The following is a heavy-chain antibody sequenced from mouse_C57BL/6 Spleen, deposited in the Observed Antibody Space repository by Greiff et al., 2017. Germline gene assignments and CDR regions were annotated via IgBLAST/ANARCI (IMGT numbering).Heavy chain of an antibody. Sequence: QVQLQQSGPGLVQPSQSLSITCTVSGFSLTSYGVHWVRQSPGKGLEWLGVIWSGGSTDYNAAFISRLSISKDNSKSQVFFKMNSLQADNTAIYDIARDYDYDSYWYFDVWGTGTMVTVS. CDR1: GFSLTSYG. D-gene: IGHD2-4*01. V-gene: IGHV2-2*01. J-gene: IGHJ1*03. CDR2: IWSGGST. CDR3: ARDYDYDSYWYFDV.